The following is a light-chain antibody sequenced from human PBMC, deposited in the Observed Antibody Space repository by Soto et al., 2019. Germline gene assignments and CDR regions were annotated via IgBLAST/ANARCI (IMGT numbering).Light chain of an antibody. Sequence: AIRMTQSPSSLSASTGDRVTITCRASQGISSYLAWYQQKPGKAPKLLIYAASTLQSGFPSRLSGSGSGTDFTLTISCLQSEDFATYYCQQYYSYPRTFGQGTKVEIK. CDR2: AAS. J-gene: IGKJ1*01. V-gene: IGKV1-8*01. CDR3: QQYYSYPRT. CDR1: QGISSY.